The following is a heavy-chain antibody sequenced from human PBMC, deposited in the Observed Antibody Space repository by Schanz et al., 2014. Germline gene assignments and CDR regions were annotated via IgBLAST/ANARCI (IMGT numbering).Heavy chain of an antibody. Sequence: EEQLVESGGGLVQPGGSLRLSCAASGFSFSTYWMSWVRQAPGKGLEWVSAISGSGGSTYYADSVKGRFTISRDNSKNTLYLQMNSLKIEDTAVYYCATASSPVREAGAGSSFHLWGQGTLVTVSP. D-gene: IGHD6-13*01. CDR3: ATASSPVREAGAGSSFHL. V-gene: IGHV3-23*04. J-gene: IGHJ5*02. CDR1: GFSFSTYW. CDR2: ISGSGGST.